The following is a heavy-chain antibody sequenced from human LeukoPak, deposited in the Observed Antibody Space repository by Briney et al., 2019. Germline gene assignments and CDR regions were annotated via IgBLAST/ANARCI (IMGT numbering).Heavy chain of an antibody. J-gene: IGHJ4*02. CDR3: ARGYDSSGFFDY. CDR2: INSDGSST. V-gene: IGHV3-74*01. Sequence: GGSLRLSCAASGFTFSSYWMHWVRQAPGKGLVWVSRINSDGSSTSYADSVKGRFTISRDNAKNTPYLQMNSLRAEDTAVYYCARGYDSSGFFDYWGQGTLVTVSS. D-gene: IGHD3-22*01. CDR1: GFTFSSYW.